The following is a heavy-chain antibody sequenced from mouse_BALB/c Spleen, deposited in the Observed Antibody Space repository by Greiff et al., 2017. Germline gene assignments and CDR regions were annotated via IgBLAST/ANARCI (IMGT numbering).Heavy chain of an antibody. Sequence: EVQRVESGGGLVKPGGSLKLSCAASGFTFSSYAMSWVRQTPEKRLEWVASISSGGSTYYPDSVKGRFTISRDNARNILYLQMSSLRSEDTAMYYCARGGGSRTFDYWGQGTTLTVSS. V-gene: IGHV5-6-5*01. J-gene: IGHJ2*01. CDR1: GFTFSSYA. CDR2: ISSGGST. CDR3: ARGGGSRTFDY. D-gene: IGHD1-1*01.